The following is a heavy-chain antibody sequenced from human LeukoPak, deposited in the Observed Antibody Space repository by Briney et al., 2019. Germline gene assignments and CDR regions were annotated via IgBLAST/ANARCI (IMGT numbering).Heavy chain of an antibody. V-gene: IGHV5-51*01. J-gene: IGHJ5*02. CDR3: ARLEGVVPAAISQNSGLNNWFDP. Sequence: GESLKISCKGSGYSFPTYWIAWVRQMPGKGLEWMGIIYPGDSDTRYSPSFQGQVTISADKSISTAYLQWSSLKASDTAMYYCARLEGVVPAAISQNSGLNNWFDPWGQGTLVTVSS. CDR2: IYPGDSDT. D-gene: IGHD2-2*02. CDR1: GYSFPTYW.